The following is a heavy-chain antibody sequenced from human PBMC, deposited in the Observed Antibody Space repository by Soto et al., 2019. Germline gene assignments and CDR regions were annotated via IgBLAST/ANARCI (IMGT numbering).Heavy chain of an antibody. J-gene: IGHJ4*02. CDR3: ARGSGIAVAGTSFDY. CDR2: IYLSGSI. V-gene: IGHV4-4*02. Sequence: SETLSLTCAASSGSISSSNWWSWVRQPPGKGLEWIGEIYLSGSINYIPSLKSRVTISVDNSKNQFSLKLSSVTAADTAVYYCARGSGIAVAGTSFDYWGQGTLVTVSS. CDR1: SGSISSSNW. D-gene: IGHD6-19*01.